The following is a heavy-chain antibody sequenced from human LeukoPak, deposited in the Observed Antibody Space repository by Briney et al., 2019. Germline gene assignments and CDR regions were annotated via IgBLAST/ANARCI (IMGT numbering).Heavy chain of an antibody. Sequence: ASVKVSCKASGYTFTGYYIHWVRQAPGQGLEWMGWINPNSGATNYEQKFQGRVTMTRDTPISTAYMELSRLRSDDTAVYYCARDSITIGSDAFDIWGQGTMVTVPS. J-gene: IGHJ3*02. CDR2: INPNSGAT. D-gene: IGHD1-14*01. CDR1: GYTFTGYY. V-gene: IGHV1-2*02. CDR3: ARDSITIGSDAFDI.